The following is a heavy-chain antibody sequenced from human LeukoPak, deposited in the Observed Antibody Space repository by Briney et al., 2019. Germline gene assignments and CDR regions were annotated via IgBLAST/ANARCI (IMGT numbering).Heavy chain of an antibody. CDR1: GFTFCSYS. CDR2: ISSSSSYI. J-gene: IGHJ4*02. CDR3: ARDRSAVEDY. V-gene: IGHV3-21*01. D-gene: IGHD6-19*01. Sequence: GGSLRLSCAASGFTFCSYSMNWVRQAPGKGLEWVSSISSSSSYIYYADSVKGRFTISRDNAKNSLYLQMNSLRAEDTAVYYCARDRSAVEDYWGQGTLVTVSS.